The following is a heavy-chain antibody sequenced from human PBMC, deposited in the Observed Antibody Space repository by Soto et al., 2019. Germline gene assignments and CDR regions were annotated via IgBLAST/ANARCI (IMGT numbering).Heavy chain of an antibody. Sequence: PSETLSLTCTVSGGSVNSGGSYWSWIRQPPGKGLEWIGYIYYSGSTNYNPSLKSRVTISVDTSKNQFSLKLSSVTAADTAVYYCARAGYSYGNWFDPWGQGTLVTVSS. V-gene: IGHV4-61*08. CDR3: ARAGYSYGNWFDP. CDR2: IYYSGST. CDR1: GGSVNSGGSY. D-gene: IGHD5-18*01. J-gene: IGHJ5*02.